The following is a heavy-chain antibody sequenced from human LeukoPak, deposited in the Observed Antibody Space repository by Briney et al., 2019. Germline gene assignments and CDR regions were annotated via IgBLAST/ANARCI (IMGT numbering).Heavy chain of an antibody. CDR2: ISGSGGST. D-gene: IGHD5-24*01. CDR1: GFTSSSYA. V-gene: IGHV3-23*01. CDR3: AKPETPAGPHFDY. Sequence: GGSLRLSCAASGFTSSSYAMSWLRQAPGKGLEWVSAISGSGGSTYYADSVKGRFTISRDNSKNTLYLQMNSLRAEDTAIYYCAKPETPAGPHFDYWGQGTLVTVSS. J-gene: IGHJ4*02.